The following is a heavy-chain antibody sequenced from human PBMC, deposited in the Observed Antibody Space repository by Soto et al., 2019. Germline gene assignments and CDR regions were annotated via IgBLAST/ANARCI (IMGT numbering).Heavy chain of an antibody. Sequence: SETLSLTCTVSGGSISSSSYYWGWIRQPPGKGLEWIGSIYYSGSTYYNPSLKSRVTISVDTSKNQFSLKLSSVTAADTAVYYCARREPLLFYFDYWGKGTRVIFAS. CDR1: GGSISSSSYY. V-gene: IGHV4-39*01. D-gene: IGHD1-26*01. J-gene: IGHJ4*02. CDR2: IYYSGST. CDR3: ARREPLLFYFDY.